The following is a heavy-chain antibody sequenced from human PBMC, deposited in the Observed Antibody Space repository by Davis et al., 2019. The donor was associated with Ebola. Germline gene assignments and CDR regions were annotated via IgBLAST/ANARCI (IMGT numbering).Heavy chain of an antibody. CDR3: ARGRGVTPFDY. J-gene: IGHJ4*02. D-gene: IGHD2-21*02. V-gene: IGHV3-64*01. CDR2: ISSNGGST. CDR1: GFTFSSYA. Sequence: PGGSLRLSCAASGFTFSSYAMHWVRQAPGKGLEYVSAISSNGGSTYYANSVKGRFTISRDNSKNTLYLQMGSLRAEDMAVYYCARGRGVTPFDYWGQGTLITVSS.